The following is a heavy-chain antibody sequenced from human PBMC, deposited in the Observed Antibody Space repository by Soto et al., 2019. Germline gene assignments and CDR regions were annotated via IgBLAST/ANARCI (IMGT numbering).Heavy chain of an antibody. CDR3: ARVPDV. CDR2: IYYSGST. Sequence: PSETLSLTCTVSGGSLNSYYWTWIRQSPGKGLEWIGYIYYSGSTNYNPSLKSRVTISVDTSKNQFSLKLSSVTAADTAVYYCARVPDVWGQGTTVTVSS. J-gene: IGHJ6*02. CDR1: GGSLNSYY. V-gene: IGHV4-59*01.